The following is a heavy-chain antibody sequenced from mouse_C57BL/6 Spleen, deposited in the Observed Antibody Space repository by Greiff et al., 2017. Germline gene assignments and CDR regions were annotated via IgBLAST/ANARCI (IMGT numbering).Heavy chain of an antibody. Sequence: EVQLQQSGPELVKPGASVKISCKASGYTFTDYYMNWVKQSHGKSLEWIGDINPNNGGTSYNQKFKGKATLTVDKSSSTAYMELRSLTSEDSAVYYCARWDYEESAMDYWGQGTSVTVSS. CDR3: ARWDYEESAMDY. V-gene: IGHV1-26*01. D-gene: IGHD2-4*01. J-gene: IGHJ4*01. CDR2: INPNNGGT. CDR1: GYTFTDYY.